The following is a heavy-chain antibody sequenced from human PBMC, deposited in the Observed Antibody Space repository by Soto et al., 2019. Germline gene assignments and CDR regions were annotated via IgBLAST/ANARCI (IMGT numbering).Heavy chain of an antibody. CDR2: ISWNSGSI. CDR3: AKDQIMITFGGVIDY. J-gene: IGHJ4*02. D-gene: IGHD3-16*02. Sequence: GGSLRLSCAASGFTFDDYAMHWVRQAPGKGLEWVSGISWNSGSIGYADSVKGRFTISRDNAKNSLYLQMNSLRAEDTALYYCAKDQIMITFGGVIDYWGQGTLVTVSS. CDR1: GFTFDDYA. V-gene: IGHV3-9*01.